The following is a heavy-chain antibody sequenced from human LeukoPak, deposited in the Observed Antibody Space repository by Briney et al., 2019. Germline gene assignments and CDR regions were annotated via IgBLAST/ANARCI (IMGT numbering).Heavy chain of an antibody. CDR2: ISSSSSYI. V-gene: IGHV3-21*05. J-gene: IGHJ6*03. CDR3: ARLLHYYYYMDV. CDR1: GFTFSSYE. Sequence: GGSLRLSCAASGFTFSSYEMNWVRQAPGKGLEWVSYISSSSSYIYYADSVKGRFTISRDNAKNSLYLQMNSLRAEDTAVYYCARLLHYYYYMDVWGKGTTVTVSS.